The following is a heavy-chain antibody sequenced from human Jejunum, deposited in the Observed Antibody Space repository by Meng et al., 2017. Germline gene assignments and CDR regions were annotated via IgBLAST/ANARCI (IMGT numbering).Heavy chain of an antibody. CDR2: INPNSGGT. V-gene: IGHV1-2*06. CDR1: GYTFTGYY. J-gene: IGHJ4*02. Sequence: VDLVQSGAEVKKPGASVTLSCKTSGYTFTGYYVHWVRQAPGQGLEWMGRINPNSGGTNFAQKFQGRITMARDTSISTAYMGLTTLRSDDTAVYYCAREGNYYGSGSSPLDSWGQGALVTVSS. D-gene: IGHD3-10*01. CDR3: AREGNYYGSGSSPLDS.